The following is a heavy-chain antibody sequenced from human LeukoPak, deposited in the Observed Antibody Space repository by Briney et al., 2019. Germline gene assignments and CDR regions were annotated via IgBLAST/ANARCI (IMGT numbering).Heavy chain of an antibody. CDR3: ARASGSYYGFDY. D-gene: IGHD1-26*01. V-gene: IGHV1-3*02. Sequence: ASVKVSCKASGYTFTSYAMHWVRQAPGQRLEWMGWSNAGNGNTKYSQEFQGRVTITRDTSASTAYMELSSLRSEDMAVYYCARASGSYYGFDYWGQGTLVTVSS. CDR1: GYTFTSYA. J-gene: IGHJ4*02. CDR2: SNAGNGNT.